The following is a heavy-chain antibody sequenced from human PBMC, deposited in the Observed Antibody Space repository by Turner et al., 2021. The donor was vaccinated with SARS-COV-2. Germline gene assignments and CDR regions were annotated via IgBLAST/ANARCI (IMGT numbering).Heavy chain of an antibody. J-gene: IGHJ4*02. CDR2: INPSGVIT. V-gene: IGHV1-46*01. Sequence: QVQPVQSGAEAKKPGASVKVSCKAAGYTFTSYYMHWVRQAPGQGLEWMGIINPSGVITSYAQKFQGRVTMTRDTSTSTVYMELSSLRSEDTAVDYCARSGGGFDYWGQGTLVTVSS. CDR1: GYTFTSYY. CDR3: ARSGGGFDY. D-gene: IGHD2-15*01.